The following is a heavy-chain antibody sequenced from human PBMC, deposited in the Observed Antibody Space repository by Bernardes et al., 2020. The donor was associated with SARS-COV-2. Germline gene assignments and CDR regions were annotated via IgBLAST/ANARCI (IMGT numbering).Heavy chain of an antibody. V-gene: IGHV2-5*02. CDR1: GFSLITSGVA. D-gene: IGHD3-10*01. CDR2: IYWDDDK. Sequence: SGPTLVKPTQTLTLTCTFSGFSLITSGVAVGWIRQPPGKALEWLALIYWDDDKRYSPSLKNRLTITKDISRNQVVLTLTNLDPVDTATYYCGHRKLLKSFGGSSEYFQFWGQGTLVTVSS. CDR3: GHRKLLKSFGGSSEYFQF. J-gene: IGHJ1*01.